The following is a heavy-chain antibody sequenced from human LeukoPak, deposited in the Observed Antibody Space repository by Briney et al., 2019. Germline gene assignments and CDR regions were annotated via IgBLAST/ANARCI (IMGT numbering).Heavy chain of an antibody. CDR2: IYYSGST. CDR3: ARDFWSALGGYSYGWAFDI. V-gene: IGHV4-39*07. Sequence: PSETLSLTCTVSGGSISSSSYYWGWIRQPPGKGLEWIGSIYYSGSTNCNPSLKSRVTISVDTSKNQFSLKLSSVTAADTAVYYCARDFWSALGGYSYGWAFDIWGQGTMVTVSS. D-gene: IGHD5-18*01. J-gene: IGHJ3*02. CDR1: GGSISSSSYY.